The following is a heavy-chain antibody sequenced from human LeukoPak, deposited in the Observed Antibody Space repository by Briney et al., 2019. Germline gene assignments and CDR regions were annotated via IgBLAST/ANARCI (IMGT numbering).Heavy chain of an antibody. V-gene: IGHV1-3*01. J-gene: IGHJ4*02. CDR1: GYTFTSYA. D-gene: IGHD1-7*01. Sequence: ASVKVSCKASGYTFTSYAMHWVRQAPGQRLEWMGWINAGNGNTKYSQKFQGRVTITRDTSASTAYMELSSLRSDDTAVYYCARDTPKAGTTSRVDYWGQGTLVTVSS. CDR3: ARDTPKAGTTSRVDY. CDR2: INAGNGNT.